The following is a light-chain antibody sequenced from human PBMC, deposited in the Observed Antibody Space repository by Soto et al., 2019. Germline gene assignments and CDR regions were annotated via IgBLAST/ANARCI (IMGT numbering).Light chain of an antibody. CDR1: ESASIN. Sequence: EIVMTQSPATVSVSPVERATLFCRASESASINVAWYQQKPGEAPRLVIYGASTRAPGIPARFSRSGSGTELTLTISSLESEDFAVYYCQQFQKWPLTFGGGTNVEIK. CDR2: GAS. J-gene: IGKJ4*01. V-gene: IGKV3-15*01. CDR3: QQFQKWPLT.